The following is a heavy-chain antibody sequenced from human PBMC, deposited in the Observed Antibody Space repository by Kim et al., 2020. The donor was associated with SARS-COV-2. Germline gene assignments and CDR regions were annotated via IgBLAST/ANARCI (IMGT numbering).Heavy chain of an antibody. V-gene: IGHV4-59*03. D-gene: IGHD6-13*01. CDR3: TAAPNNYFFDH. J-gene: IGHJ4*02. CDR2: T. Sequence: TDYNPSRKSRLTISVDTSRNQFAMELNSVTAADTAIYYCTAAPNNYFFDHWGQGTLVTVSS.